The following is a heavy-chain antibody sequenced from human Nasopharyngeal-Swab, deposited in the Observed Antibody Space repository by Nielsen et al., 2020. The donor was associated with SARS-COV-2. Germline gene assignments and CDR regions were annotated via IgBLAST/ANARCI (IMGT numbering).Heavy chain of an antibody. CDR1: GYCFAGYY. Sequence: ASVKVSCKASGYCFAGYYMHWVRQPPGHGLEWMGRINTTSGGTDYAQKLQGRVTMTRDTSTSTAYMELSSLISDDTAVYYCARDVIPAYGSGTYHDYWGQGTLVTVSS. V-gene: IGHV1-2*06. CDR3: ARDVIPAYGSGTYHDY. J-gene: IGHJ4*02. D-gene: IGHD3-10*01. CDR2: INTTSGGT.